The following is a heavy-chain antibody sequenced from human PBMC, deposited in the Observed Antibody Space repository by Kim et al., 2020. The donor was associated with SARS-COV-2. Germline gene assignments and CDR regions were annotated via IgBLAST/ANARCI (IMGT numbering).Heavy chain of an antibody. D-gene: IGHD3-22*01. V-gene: IGHV3-33*06. CDR2: IWYDGSNK. CDR3: AKIDYYDSSGYYPTYYYYGMDV. J-gene: IGHJ6*02. Sequence: GGSLRLSCAASGFTFSSYGMHWVRQAPGKGLEWVAVIWYDGSNKYYADSVKGRFTISRDNSKNTLYLQMNSLRAEDTAVYYCAKIDYYDSSGYYPTYYYYGMDVWGQGTTVTVSS. CDR1: GFTFSSYG.